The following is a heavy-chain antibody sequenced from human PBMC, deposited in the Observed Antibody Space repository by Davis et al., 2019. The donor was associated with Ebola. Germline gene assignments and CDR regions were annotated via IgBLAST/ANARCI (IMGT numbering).Heavy chain of an antibody. J-gene: IGHJ4*02. CDR2: IYSSGST. CDR3: ARISQPGYSVTGAFDY. Sequence: PSETLSLTCTVSGGSISCGYYFWSWIRQPPGKGLEWIGYIYSSGSTYYNPSLKSRVTISVDTSKNQFSLRLTSVTAADTAVYYCARISQPGYSVTGAFDYWGQGTLVTVSS. V-gene: IGHV4-30-4*01. D-gene: IGHD2-8*02. CDR1: GGSISCGYYF.